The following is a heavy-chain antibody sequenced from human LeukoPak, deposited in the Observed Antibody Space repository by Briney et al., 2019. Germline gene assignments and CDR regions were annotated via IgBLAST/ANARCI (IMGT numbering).Heavy chain of an antibody. CDR2: ISSSGSTI. Sequence: GGSLRLSCAASGFTFSDYYMSWIRQARGKWLEWVSYISSSGSTIYYADSVKGRFTISRDNAKNSLYLQMNSLRAEDTAVYYCARERFWSGYHIDYWGQGTLVTVSS. D-gene: IGHD3-3*01. CDR1: GFTFSDYY. CDR3: ARERFWSGYHIDY. V-gene: IGHV3-11*04. J-gene: IGHJ4*02.